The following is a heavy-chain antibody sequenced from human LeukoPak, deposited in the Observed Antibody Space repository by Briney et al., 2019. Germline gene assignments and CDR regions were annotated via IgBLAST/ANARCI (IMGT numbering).Heavy chain of an antibody. CDR2: ISYDGSNK. J-gene: IGHJ4*02. Sequence: GRSLGLSCAASGFTFSNYAMHWVRQAPGKGLEWVAVISYDGSNKYYADSVRDRFTISKDNSQSMLHLQMNSLTTGDTAMYYCARSRIGSSWYHHDYWGQGTLVTVSS. V-gene: IGHV3-30-3*01. D-gene: IGHD6-13*01. CDR1: GFTFSNYA. CDR3: ARSRIGSSWYHHDY.